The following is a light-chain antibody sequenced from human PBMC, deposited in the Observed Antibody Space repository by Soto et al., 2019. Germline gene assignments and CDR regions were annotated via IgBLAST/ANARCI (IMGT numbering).Light chain of an antibody. Sequence: EIVLTQSPGSLSLSPGERATLSCRASQSVRSNYLAWYQQKPGQAPRLLIYGASNRATGIPDRFSGSGSGTDFTLTIGRLEPEDFAVYYCQQYGSSPWTFGQGTKVEIK. CDR3: QQYGSSPWT. V-gene: IGKV3-20*01. CDR2: GAS. J-gene: IGKJ1*01. CDR1: QSVRSNY.